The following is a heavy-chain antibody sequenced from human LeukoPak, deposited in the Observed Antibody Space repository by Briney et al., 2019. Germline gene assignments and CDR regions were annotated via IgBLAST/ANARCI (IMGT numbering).Heavy chain of an antibody. J-gene: IGHJ4*02. Sequence: TLSLTCAVSGGSISSGGYSWSWIRQPPGKGLEWIGYIYHSGSTYYNPSLKSRVTKSVDRSKNQFSLKLSSVTAADTAVYYCAREGARGPYYFDYWGQGTLATVSS. CDR3: AREGARGPYYFDY. V-gene: IGHV4-30-2*01. D-gene: IGHD4/OR15-4a*01. CDR1: GGSISSGGYS. CDR2: IYHSGST.